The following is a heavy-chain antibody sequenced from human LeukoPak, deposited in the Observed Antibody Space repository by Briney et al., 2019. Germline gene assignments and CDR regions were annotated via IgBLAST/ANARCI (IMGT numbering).Heavy chain of an antibody. CDR1: GFTFSSYW. J-gene: IGHJ4*02. CDR2: INSDGSST. Sequence: GGSLRLSCAASGFTFSSYWMHWVRHAPGKGLVWVSRINSDGSSTSYADSVKGRFTISRDNVKNTLYLQMDSLRAEDTAVYYCARDSLIATAGTLWDYWGQGTLVTVSS. CDR3: ARDSLIATAGTLWDY. D-gene: IGHD6-13*01. V-gene: IGHV3-74*01.